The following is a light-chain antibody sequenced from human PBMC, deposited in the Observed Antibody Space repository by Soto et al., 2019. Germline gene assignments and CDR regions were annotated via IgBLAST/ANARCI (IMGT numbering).Light chain of an antibody. V-gene: IGKV3-20*01. CDR3: QQYGSSGT. J-gene: IGKJ1*01. CDR2: DAS. CDR1: QSVSTY. Sequence: EIVLTQSPDTLSLSPGERATPSCRASQSVSTYLAWYQQKPGQAPRLLIYDASNRATGIPARFSGSGSGTDFTLTISRLEPEDFAVYYCQQYGSSGTFGQGTKVDI.